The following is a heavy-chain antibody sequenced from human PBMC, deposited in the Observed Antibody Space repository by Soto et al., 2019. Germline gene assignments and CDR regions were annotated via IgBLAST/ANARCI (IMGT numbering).Heavy chain of an antibody. V-gene: IGHV4-30-4*01. D-gene: IGHD2-15*01. Sequence: SETLSLTCSVSGDSISTVDYFWAWIRQPPGQALEYIGYIYKSTTTYYNPSFESRVAISLDTSKSQFSLNVTSVTAADTAVYFCARGRYCLTGRCFPNWFVSWGQGTLVTV. CDR3: ARGRYCLTGRCFPNWFVS. J-gene: IGHJ5*01. CDR2: IYKSTTT. CDR1: GDSISTVDYF.